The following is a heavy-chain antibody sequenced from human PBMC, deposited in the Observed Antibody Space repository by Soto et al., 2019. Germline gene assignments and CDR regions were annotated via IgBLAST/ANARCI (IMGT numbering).Heavy chain of an antibody. D-gene: IGHD2-21*01. CDR1: GFTFSDYY. V-gene: IGHV3-11*01. Sequence: SLRLSCVASGFTFSDYYMTWIRQAPGKGLEWVSHISDSGTSIYYADSVKGRFTISRDNADKSLYLHMNSLRVEDTAVYSRQPDTPSAASDFSDTGGQGTLDNVSS. CDR3: QPDTPSAASDFSDT. CDR2: ISDSGTSI. J-gene: IGHJ4*02.